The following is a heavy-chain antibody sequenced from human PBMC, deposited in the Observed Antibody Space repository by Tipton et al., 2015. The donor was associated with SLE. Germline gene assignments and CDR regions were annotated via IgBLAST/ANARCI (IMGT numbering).Heavy chain of an antibody. J-gene: IGHJ4*02. CDR3: AKESGYEDHYFDY. Sequence: SLRLSCAASGFTFSSYGMHWVRQAPGKGLEWVAFIRYDGSNKYYADSVKGRFTISRDNSKNTLYLQMNSLRAEDTAVYYCAKESGYEDHYFDYWGQGTLVTVSS. CDR2: IRYDGSNK. CDR1: GFTFSSYG. V-gene: IGHV3-30*02. D-gene: IGHD3-22*01.